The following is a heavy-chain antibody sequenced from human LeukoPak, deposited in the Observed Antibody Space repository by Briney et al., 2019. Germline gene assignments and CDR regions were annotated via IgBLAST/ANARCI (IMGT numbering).Heavy chain of an antibody. CDR1: GFTFSSYS. D-gene: IGHD3-10*01. J-gene: IGHJ3*02. CDR3: AREAMVRGVINSPRTNDAFDI. V-gene: IGHV3-21*01. CDR2: ISSSSSYI. Sequence: PGGSLRLSCAASGFTFSSYSMNWVRQAPGKGLEWVSSISSSSSYIYYADSVKGRFTISRDNAKNSLYLQMNSLRAEDTAVYYCAREAMVRGVINSPRTNDAFDIWGQGTMVTVSS.